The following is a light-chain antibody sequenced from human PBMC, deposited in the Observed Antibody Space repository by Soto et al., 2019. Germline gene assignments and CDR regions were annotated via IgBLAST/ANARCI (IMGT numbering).Light chain of an antibody. Sequence: VLTQPPSASGSHGQSVTISCTGTSSDVGGYNYVSWYQHHPGKAPKLMIYEVSKRPSGVPDRFSGSKSGNTASLTVSGLQAEDEADYYCSSYAGSNNNYVFGTGTKVTV. CDR2: EVS. V-gene: IGLV2-8*01. CDR3: SSYAGSNNNYV. J-gene: IGLJ1*01. CDR1: SSDVGGYNY.